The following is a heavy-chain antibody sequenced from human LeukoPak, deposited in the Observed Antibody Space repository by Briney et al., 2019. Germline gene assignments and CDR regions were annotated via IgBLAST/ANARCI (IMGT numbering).Heavy chain of an antibody. D-gene: IGHD3-22*01. CDR1: GYTFTSYG. V-gene: IGHV1-18*01. CDR3: ARYLARRLVVISGIDY. Sequence: ASVKVSCKASGYTFTSYGISWVRQAPGQGLEWMGWVSAYNGNTNYAQKLQGRVTMTTDTSTSTAYMELRSLRSDETAVYYCARYLARRLVVISGIDYWGQGTLVTVSS. J-gene: IGHJ4*02. CDR2: VSAYNGNT.